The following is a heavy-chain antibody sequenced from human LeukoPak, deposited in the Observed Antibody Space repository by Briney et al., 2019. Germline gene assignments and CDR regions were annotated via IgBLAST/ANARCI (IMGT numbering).Heavy chain of an antibody. V-gene: IGHV3-7*01. CDR3: ARSRFYFDY. CDR1: EFTFSNYW. J-gene: IGHJ4*02. CDR2: VKQDGSEK. Sequence: GGSLRLSCEASEFTFSNYWMSWVRQAPGKGLEWVANVKQDGSEKYYVDSVKGRFTISRDNAKNSLYLQLNSLRAEDTAVYYCARSRFYFDYWGQGTLVTVSS.